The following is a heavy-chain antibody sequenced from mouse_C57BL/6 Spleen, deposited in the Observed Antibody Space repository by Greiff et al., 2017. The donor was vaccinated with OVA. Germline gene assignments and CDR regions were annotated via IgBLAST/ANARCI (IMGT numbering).Heavy chain of an antibody. CDR3: ARDGAAQATFAY. Sequence: QVQLQQPGAELVRPGSSVKLSCKASGYTFTSYWMNWVKQRPIKGLEWIGNIDPSDRETHYNQKFKDKATLTVDKSSSTAYMQLSSLTSEDSAVYYCARDGAAQATFAYWGQGTLVTVSA. CDR1: GYTFTSYW. V-gene: IGHV1-52*01. D-gene: IGHD3-2*02. CDR2: IDPSDRET. J-gene: IGHJ3*01.